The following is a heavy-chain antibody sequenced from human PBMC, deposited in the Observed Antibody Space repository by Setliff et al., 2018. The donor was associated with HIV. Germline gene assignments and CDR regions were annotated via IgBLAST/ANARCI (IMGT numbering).Heavy chain of an antibody. D-gene: IGHD3-16*01. V-gene: IGHV3-23*01. CDR3: AKDAYYDDVWGSQKYFDL. Sequence: GGSLRLSCAASGFTFSNYAMSWVRQAPGKGLEWVSAISGSGGSTYYADPVKGRFSISRDNSKIRVYLLMDSLRVEDTALNYCAKDAYYDDVWGSQKYFDLWGRGTLVTVSS. CDR1: GFTFSNYA. J-gene: IGHJ2*01. CDR2: ISGSGGST.